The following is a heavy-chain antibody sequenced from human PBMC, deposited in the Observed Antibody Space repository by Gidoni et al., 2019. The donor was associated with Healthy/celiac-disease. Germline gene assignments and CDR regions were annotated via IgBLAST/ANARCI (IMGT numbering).Heavy chain of an antibody. J-gene: IGHJ2*01. CDR3: ARGNPYDSGSDWYFDL. D-gene: IGHD6-19*01. Sequence: QVQLVQSGAEVKKPGSSVKVSCKASGGNFSSYAISWVRQAPGQGLEWMGGVIPIFGTANYAQKFQGRVTITADKSTSTAYMELSSLRSEDTAVYYCARGNPYDSGSDWYFDLWGRGTLVTVSS. CDR2: VIPIFGTA. CDR1: GGNFSSYA. V-gene: IGHV1-69*06.